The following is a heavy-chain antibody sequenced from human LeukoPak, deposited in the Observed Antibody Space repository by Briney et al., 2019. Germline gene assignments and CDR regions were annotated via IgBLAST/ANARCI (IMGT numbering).Heavy chain of an antibody. V-gene: IGHV4-59*01. J-gene: IGHJ6*02. CDR2: IYYSGST. Sequence: SEPLSLTCTVSGGSIRSYYWSWIRQPPGKGLEGSGYIYYSGSTNYNPSLKSRVTISVDTSKNQFSLKLSSVTAADTAVYYCARVNDRELGYYYYGMDVWGQGTTVTVSS. D-gene: IGHD1-1*01. CDR1: GGSIRSYY. CDR3: ARVNDRELGYYYYGMDV.